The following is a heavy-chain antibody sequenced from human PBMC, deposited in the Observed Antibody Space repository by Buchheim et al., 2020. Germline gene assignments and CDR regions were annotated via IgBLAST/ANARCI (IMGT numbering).Heavy chain of an antibody. J-gene: IGHJ4*02. CDR2: ISYTGST. D-gene: IGHD5-24*01. Sequence: QVQLQESGPGLVKPSETLSLTCTVSGGSINNYYWSWIRQPPGKGLEWIGYISYTGSTSYNPSLKSRVTILVDTSKNQFYLKLSSVTAADTAVYYCARDQRRDGYNWAYYWGQGTL. V-gene: IGHV4-59*01. CDR1: GGSINNYY. CDR3: ARDQRRDGYNWAYY.